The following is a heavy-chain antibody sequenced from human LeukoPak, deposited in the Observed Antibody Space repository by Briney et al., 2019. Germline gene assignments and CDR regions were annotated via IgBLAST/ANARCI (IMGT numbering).Heavy chain of an antibody. J-gene: IGHJ6*04. Sequence: GGSLRLSCAASGFTVSSNYMSWVRQAPGKGLEWVSVIYSGGSTYYADSVKGRFTISRDNSKNTLYLQMNSLRAGDTAVYYCARDGGGDYGSGSYGMDVWGKGTTVTVPS. CDR3: ARDGGGDYGSGSYGMDV. CDR2: IYSGGST. D-gene: IGHD3-10*01. CDR1: GFTVSSNY. V-gene: IGHV3-53*01.